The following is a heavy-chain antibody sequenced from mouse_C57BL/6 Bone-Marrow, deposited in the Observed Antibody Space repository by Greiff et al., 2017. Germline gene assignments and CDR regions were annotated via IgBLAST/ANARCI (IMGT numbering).Heavy chain of an antibody. J-gene: IGHJ1*03. CDR2: ISSGSSTI. V-gene: IGHV5-17*01. CDR3: ARRGTTVVAPHWYFDV. Sequence: EVQLVESGGGLVKPGGSLKLSCASSGFTFSDYGMHWVRQAPEKGLEWVAYISSGSSTIYYADTVKGRFTISRDNAKNTLFLQMTSLRSEDTAMYYCARRGTTVVAPHWYFDVWGTGTTVTVSS. D-gene: IGHD1-1*01. CDR1: GFTFSDYG.